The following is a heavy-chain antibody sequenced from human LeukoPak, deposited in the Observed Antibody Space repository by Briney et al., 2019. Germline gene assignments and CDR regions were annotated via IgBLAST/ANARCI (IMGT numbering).Heavy chain of an antibody. CDR1: GGSFSGYY. J-gene: IGHJ3*02. CDR2: INHSGST. CDR3: AARISSMVRGVNHAFDI. D-gene: IGHD3-10*01. V-gene: IGHV4-34*01. Sequence: PSETLSLTCAVYGGSFSGYYWSWIRQPPGKGLEWIGEINHSGSTNYNPSLKSRVTISVDTSKNQFSLKLSSVTAADTAVYYCAARISSMVRGVNHAFDIWGQGTMVTVSS.